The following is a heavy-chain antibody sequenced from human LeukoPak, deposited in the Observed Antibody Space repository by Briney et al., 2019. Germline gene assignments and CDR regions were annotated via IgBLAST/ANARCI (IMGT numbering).Heavy chain of an antibody. CDR3: AKGLQSTTVDDY. CDR1: GFTFSGYG. Sequence: GGSLRLSCAASGFTFSGYGMSWVRQAPGKGLEWVSAISGSDGSTYYADSVKGRFTISRDNSKNTLYLQMNSLRAEDTAVYYCAKGLQSTTVDDYWGQGSLVTVSS. CDR2: ISGSDGST. V-gene: IGHV3-23*01. D-gene: IGHD4-23*01. J-gene: IGHJ4*02.